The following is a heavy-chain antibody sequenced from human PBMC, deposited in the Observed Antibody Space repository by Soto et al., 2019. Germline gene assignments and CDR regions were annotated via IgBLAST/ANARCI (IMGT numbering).Heavy chain of an antibody. CDR1: GGSFSGYY. CDR2: INHSGST. V-gene: IGHV4-34*01. Sequence: SETLSLTCAVYGGSFSGYYWSWIRQPPGKGLEWIGEINHSGSTNYNPSLKSRVTISVDTSKNQFSLKLSSVTAADTAVYYCASIPTMVRGGGYWGQGTLVTVSS. CDR3: ASIPTMVRGGGY. J-gene: IGHJ4*02. D-gene: IGHD3-10*01.